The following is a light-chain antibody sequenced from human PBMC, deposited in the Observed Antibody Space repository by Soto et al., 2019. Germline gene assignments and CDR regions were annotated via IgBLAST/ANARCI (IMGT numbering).Light chain of an antibody. Sequence: QLVLTQPPSVSGAPGQRVTISCTGSSSNTGAGFDVHWYQQFPGTAPKLLIYGNTNRPSGVPDRFSGSKSGTSASLAITGLQAEDEADYYCQSYDSRLSGSVFGGGTKLTVL. V-gene: IGLV1-40*01. CDR1: SSNTGAGFD. J-gene: IGLJ2*01. CDR3: QSYDSRLSGSV. CDR2: GNT.